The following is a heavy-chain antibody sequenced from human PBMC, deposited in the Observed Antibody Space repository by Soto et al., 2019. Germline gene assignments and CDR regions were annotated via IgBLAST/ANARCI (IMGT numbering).Heavy chain of an antibody. CDR3: ARSGSSWNLREFDS. Sequence: QVQLVQSGGEVKKPGASVKVSCKSSAYTFTNYGISWVRQAPGQGLEWMGWISAYNGNINYAQKFRGRVTMTTVTSTSLAYLELRRLRSDDTAVYYCARSGSSWNLREFDSRGQVTLVSVSS. V-gene: IGHV1-18*01. J-gene: IGHJ4*02. D-gene: IGHD6-13*01. CDR1: AYTFTNYG. CDR2: ISAYNGNI.